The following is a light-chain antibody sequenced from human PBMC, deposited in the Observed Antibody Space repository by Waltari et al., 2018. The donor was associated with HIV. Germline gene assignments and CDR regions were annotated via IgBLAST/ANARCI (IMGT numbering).Light chain of an antibody. CDR2: DAS. CDR3: QQYNNWPPTWT. J-gene: IGKJ1*01. V-gene: IGKV3-15*01. CDR1: RSVGVH. Sequence: EIVVTQSPGTLSVSPGERAPLSSSASRSVGVHFAWDQQKPGQAPRLLIYDASTRATGSPARLSGSGSETEFSLTSISLQSEDFAGYYCQQYNNWPPTWTFGQGTKVEIK.